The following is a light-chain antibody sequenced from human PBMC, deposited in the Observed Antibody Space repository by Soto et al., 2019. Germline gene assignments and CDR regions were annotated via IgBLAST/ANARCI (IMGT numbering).Light chain of an antibody. V-gene: IGLV2-14*01. CDR2: DVT. J-gene: IGLJ1*01. CDR1: SSDVGGYYS. CDR3: SSYTSSSTDV. Sequence: QSALTQPASVSGSPGQSITISCTGTSSDVGGYYSVSWYQQHPGKAPKLMIYDVTKRPSGVSNRFSGSKSGNTASLTISGIHAEDEADYYCSSYTSSSTDVFGPGTKVTVL.